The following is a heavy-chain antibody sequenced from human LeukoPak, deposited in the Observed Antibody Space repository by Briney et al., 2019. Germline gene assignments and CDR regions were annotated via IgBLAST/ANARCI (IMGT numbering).Heavy chain of an antibody. D-gene: IGHD3-22*01. Sequence: GGSLRLSCAASGFTVSSNYMSWVRQAPGKGLEWVSVIYSGGSTYYADSVKGRFTISRDNSKNTLYLRMNSLRAEDTAVYYCARDYYDSSGYLQPFDYWGQGTLVTVSS. V-gene: IGHV3-66*01. J-gene: IGHJ4*02. CDR1: GFTVSSNY. CDR2: IYSGGST. CDR3: ARDYYDSSGYLQPFDY.